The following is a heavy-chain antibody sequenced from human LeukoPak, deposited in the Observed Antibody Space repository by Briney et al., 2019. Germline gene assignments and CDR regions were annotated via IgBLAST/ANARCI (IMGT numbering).Heavy chain of an antibody. D-gene: IGHD2-21*01. J-gene: IGHJ4*02. V-gene: IGHV3-21*01. Sequence: GGSLRLSCAASGFTFSTYNMNWVRQAPGKGLEWVSSISSSSSYIYYADSVKGRFTISRDNAKNSLYLQMNSLRAEDTAVYYCPSEKIASGHTLGVFDNWGQGTLVTVSS. CDR3: PSEKIASGHTLGVFDN. CDR2: ISSSSSYI. CDR1: GFTFSTYN.